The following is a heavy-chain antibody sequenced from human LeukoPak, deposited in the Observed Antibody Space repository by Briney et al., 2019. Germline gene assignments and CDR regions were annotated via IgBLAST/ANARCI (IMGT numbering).Heavy chain of an antibody. V-gene: IGHV5-51*01. D-gene: IGHD6-19*01. CDR3: ARPHVAGTKGDY. CDR1: GSIFTSYW. CDR2: IYPRASDT. J-gene: IGHJ4*02. Sequence: XCCKGAGSIFTSYWXGWGRQLPGKGVGWIGIIYPRASDTRYSPSFQAQVTISADKSISTAYLQWSSLKASDTAMYYCARPHVAGTKGDYWGQGTLVTVSS.